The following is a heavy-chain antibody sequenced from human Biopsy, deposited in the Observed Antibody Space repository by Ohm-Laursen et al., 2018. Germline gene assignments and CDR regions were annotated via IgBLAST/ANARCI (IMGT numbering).Heavy chain of an antibody. CDR3: ASVVLGPTNDAFDL. J-gene: IGHJ3*01. Sequence: SETLSLTCNVSGGDINNYYWSWIRQPAGKGLEWIGRIYPGGSTNYNPSLKSRVTMSVDTSKKQLSPRLRSVTAADTAMYYCASVVLGPTNDAFDLWGQGTIVVVSS. V-gene: IGHV4-4*07. CDR1: GGDINNYY. CDR2: IYPGGST. D-gene: IGHD3-22*01.